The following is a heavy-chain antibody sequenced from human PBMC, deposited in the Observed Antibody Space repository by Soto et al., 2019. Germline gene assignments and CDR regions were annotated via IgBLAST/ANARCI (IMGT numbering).Heavy chain of an antibody. V-gene: IGHV3-7*01. Sequence: GSLRLSCAASGFTFSSYWMSWVRQAPGKGLEWVANIKQDGSEKYYVDSVKGRFTISRDNAKNSLYLQMNSLRAEDTAVYYCARVKVITMVRGVIIKGNWFDPWGQGTLVTVSS. D-gene: IGHD3-10*01. CDR1: GFTFSSYW. J-gene: IGHJ5*02. CDR2: IKQDGSEK. CDR3: ARVKVITMVRGVIIKGNWFDP.